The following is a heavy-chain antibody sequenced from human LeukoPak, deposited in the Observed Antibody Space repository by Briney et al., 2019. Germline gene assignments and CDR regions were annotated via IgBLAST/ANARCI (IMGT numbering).Heavy chain of an antibody. CDR3: ARAITYYYDSSGYGFDY. CDR1: GFTFSSYA. J-gene: IGHJ4*02. Sequence: TGGSLRLSCAASGFTFSSYAMSWVRQAPGKGLEWVSYISSSGSTIYYADSVKGRFTISRDNAKNSLYLQMNSLRAEDTAVYYCARAITYYYDSSGYGFDYWGQGTLVTVSS. CDR2: ISSSGSTI. V-gene: IGHV3-48*04. D-gene: IGHD3-22*01.